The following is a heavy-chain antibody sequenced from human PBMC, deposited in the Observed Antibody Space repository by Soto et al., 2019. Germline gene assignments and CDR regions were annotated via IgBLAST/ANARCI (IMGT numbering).Heavy chain of an antibody. Sequence: ASVKVSCKASGYTFTSYDINLVRQATGQGLEWMGWMNPNSGNTGYAQKFQGRVTMTRNTSISTAYMELSSLRSEDTAVYYCARARYCTNGVCLNYYYMDVWGKGTTVTVSS. J-gene: IGHJ6*03. D-gene: IGHD2-8*01. CDR2: MNPNSGNT. CDR1: GYTFTSYD. V-gene: IGHV1-8*01. CDR3: ARARYCTNGVCLNYYYMDV.